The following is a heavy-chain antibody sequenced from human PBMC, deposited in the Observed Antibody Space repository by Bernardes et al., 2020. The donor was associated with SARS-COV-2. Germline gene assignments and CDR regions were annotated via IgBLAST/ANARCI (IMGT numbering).Heavy chain of an antibody. CDR1: GGSVSSGIYY. CDR2: TYYSGCT. D-gene: IGHD6-6*01. Sequence: SETLSLTCTVSGGSVSSGIYYWSWIRQPPGEGLECIGYTYYSGCTNYNPALKSRVTISVDTSKNQFSLKLGSVTAADTAVYYCARSPIAARPRDFDYGGQGTLVTVSS. J-gene: IGHJ4*02. CDR3: ARSPIAARPRDFDY. V-gene: IGHV4-61*01.